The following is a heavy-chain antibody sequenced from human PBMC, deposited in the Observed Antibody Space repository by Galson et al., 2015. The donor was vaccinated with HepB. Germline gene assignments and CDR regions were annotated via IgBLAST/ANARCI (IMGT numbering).Heavy chain of an antibody. Sequence: SLRLSCAASGFTFSTYAMHWVRQAPGRGLEWVALIWKDGSYIHYADSVKGRFTVSRDNSKNTLYLQMNSLRAEDTALYYCARDQRDGFFWSDYSYYMDVWGQGTTVTVSS. CDR2: IWKDGSYI. J-gene: IGHJ6*03. CDR3: ARDQRDGFFWSDYSYYMDV. CDR1: GFTFSTYA. V-gene: IGHV3-33*01. D-gene: IGHD3-3*01.